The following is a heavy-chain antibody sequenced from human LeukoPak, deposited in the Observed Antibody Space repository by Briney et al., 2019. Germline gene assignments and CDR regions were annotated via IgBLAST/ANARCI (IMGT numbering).Heavy chain of an antibody. CDR2: IYYSGST. CDR1: GGSISSYY. J-gene: IGHJ4*02. Sequence: SETLSLTCTVSGGSISSYYWSWIRQPPGKGLEWIGYIYYSGSTNYNPSLKSRVTISVDTSKNQFSLKLRSVTAADTAVYYCARGSPGASGSYYDFDYWGQGTLVTVSS. CDR3: ARGSPGASGSYYDFDY. V-gene: IGHV4-59*01. D-gene: IGHD1-26*01.